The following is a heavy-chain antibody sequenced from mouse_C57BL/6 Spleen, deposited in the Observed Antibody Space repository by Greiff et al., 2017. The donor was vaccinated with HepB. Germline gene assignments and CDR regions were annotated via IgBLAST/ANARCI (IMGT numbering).Heavy chain of an antibody. CDR2: IDPSDSYT. CDR3: ARRSAGY. Sequence: QVQLQQPGAELVKPGASVKLSCKASGYTFTSYWMQWVKQRPGQGLEWIGEIDPSDSYTNYNQKFKGKATLTVDTSSSTAYMQLSSLTSEDSAVYYWARRSAGYWGQGTTLTVSS. J-gene: IGHJ2*01. CDR1: GYTFTSYW. V-gene: IGHV1-50*01.